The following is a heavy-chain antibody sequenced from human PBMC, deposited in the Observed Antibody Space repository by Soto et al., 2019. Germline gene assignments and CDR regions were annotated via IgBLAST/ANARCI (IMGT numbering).Heavy chain of an antibody. D-gene: IGHD6-19*01. Sequence: GGSLRLSCAASGFTFRDYAVHWVRQAPGKGLEWVSYITCSSNTIYYADSVKGRFTISRDNAKNSLYLQMNSLRAEDTAVYYCARETQWLNWFDPWGQGTLVTVSS. CDR3: ARETQWLNWFDP. V-gene: IGHV3-48*01. CDR1: GFTFRDYA. CDR2: ITCSSNTI. J-gene: IGHJ5*02.